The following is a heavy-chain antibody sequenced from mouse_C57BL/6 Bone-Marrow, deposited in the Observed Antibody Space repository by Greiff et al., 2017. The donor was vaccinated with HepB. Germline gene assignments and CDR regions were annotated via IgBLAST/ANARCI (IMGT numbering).Heavy chain of an antibody. CDR1: GYAFTNYL. Sequence: VQLQQSGAELVRPGTSVKVSCKASGYAFTNYLIEWVKQRPGQGLEWIGVINPGSGGTNYNEKFKGKATLTADKSSSTAYMQLSSLTSEDSAVYICARRGDYWGQGTTLTVSA. CDR3: ARRGDY. CDR2: INPGSGGT. J-gene: IGHJ2*01. V-gene: IGHV1-54*01.